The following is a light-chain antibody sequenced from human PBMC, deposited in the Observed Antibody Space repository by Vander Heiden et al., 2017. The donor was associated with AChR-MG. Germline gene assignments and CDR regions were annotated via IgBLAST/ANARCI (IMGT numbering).Light chain of an antibody. Sequence: QSALTQPASVSGSPGQSITISCTGTSSDVGGYNFVSWYQQHPGKAPKVMIYDVNKRPPGASNRFSGSKSGNTASLTISGLQAEDEADYYCRSYTSSSTEVFGTGTKVTVL. CDR3: RSYTSSSTEV. J-gene: IGLJ1*01. CDR2: DVN. V-gene: IGLV2-14*03. CDR1: SSDVGGYNF.